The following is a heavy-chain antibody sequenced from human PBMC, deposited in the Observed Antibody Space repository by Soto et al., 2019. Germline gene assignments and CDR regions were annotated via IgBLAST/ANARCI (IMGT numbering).Heavy chain of an antibody. V-gene: IGHV3-11*01. D-gene: IGHD4-17*01. Sequence: ESGGDLVRPGGSLRLSCATSGFTFGDRYMSWIRQAPGKGLEWVSYISSSGFTIYYADSVKGRFTISRDNANDSLYLQMNSLRAEDTAVYYCARNTKSAAGADYYGLDVWGHGTTVIVSS. J-gene: IGHJ6*02. CDR2: ISSSGFTI. CDR1: GFTFGDRY. CDR3: ARNTKSAAGADYYGLDV.